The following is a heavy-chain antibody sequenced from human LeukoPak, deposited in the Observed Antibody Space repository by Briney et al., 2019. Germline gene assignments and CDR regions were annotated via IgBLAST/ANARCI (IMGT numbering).Heavy chain of an antibody. Sequence: ASVTVSCKASGGTFSSYAISWVRQAPGQGLEWMGGIIPIFGTANYAQKFQGRVTITTDESTSTVYMELSSLRSEDTAVYYCVRTRVLMDNYYYYMDVWGRGTTVTVSS. CDR2: IIPIFGTA. V-gene: IGHV1-69*05. CDR3: VRTRVLMDNYYYYMDV. CDR1: GGTFSSYA. J-gene: IGHJ6*03. D-gene: IGHD3-16*01.